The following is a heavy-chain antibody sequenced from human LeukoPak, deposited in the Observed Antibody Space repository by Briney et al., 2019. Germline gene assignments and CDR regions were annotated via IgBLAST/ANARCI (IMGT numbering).Heavy chain of an antibody. D-gene: IGHD2-2*01. CDR3: AREELDCSSTSCYATPFDY. CDR1: GFTFTNYA. Sequence: GGSLRLSCAASGFTFTNYAMTWVRQAPGKGLEWVSAISGSGGGTYYADSAKGRFTISRDNSKNTLYLQMNSLRAEDTAVYYCAREELDCSSTSCYATPFDYWGQGTLVTVSS. CDR2: ISGSGGGT. V-gene: IGHV3-23*01. J-gene: IGHJ4*02.